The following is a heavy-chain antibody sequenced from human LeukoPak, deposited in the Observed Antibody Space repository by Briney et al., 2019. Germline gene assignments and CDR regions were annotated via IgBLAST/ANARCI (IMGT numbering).Heavy chain of an antibody. CDR2: IFPADSDT. Sequence: AAPLKISCKGSGXSFTTYWIGWVRQMPGKGLGWVGIIFPADSDTRYSPSFQGQVTVSADKSISTAYLQWSSLKASDTAMYYCARWVTADRGKKDAFDIWGQGTMVTVSS. V-gene: IGHV5-51*01. D-gene: IGHD2-21*02. CDR3: ARWVTADRGKKDAFDI. CDR1: GXSFTTYW. J-gene: IGHJ3*02.